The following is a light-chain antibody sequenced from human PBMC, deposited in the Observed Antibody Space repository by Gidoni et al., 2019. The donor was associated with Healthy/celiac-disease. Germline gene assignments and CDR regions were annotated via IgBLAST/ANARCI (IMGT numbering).Light chain of an antibody. J-gene: IGKJ2*03. V-gene: IGKV1-39*01. CDR3: QQSYSTPYS. Sequence: DIQMSQSPSSLSASVGGRVTITCRARQSISSNFNWYQQKPGKAPKLLIYAASSLQSGVPSRFSGSGSGTDFTLTISSLQPEDFATYYCQQSYSTPYSFGQGTQLEIK. CDR2: AAS. CDR1: QSISSN.